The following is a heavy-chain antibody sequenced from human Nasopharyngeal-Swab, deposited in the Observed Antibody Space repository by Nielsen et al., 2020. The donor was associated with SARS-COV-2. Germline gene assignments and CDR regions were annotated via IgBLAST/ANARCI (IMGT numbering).Heavy chain of an antibody. D-gene: IGHD2-15*01. CDR2: IYYSGST. J-gene: IGHJ4*02. CDR3: ARGWVGYSGGFDC. Sequence: WIRQPPGKGLEWIGYIYYSGSTNYNPSLKSRVTISVDTSKNQFSLKLSSVTAADTAVYYCARGWVGYSGGFDCWGQGTLVTDSS. V-gene: IGHV4-59*01.